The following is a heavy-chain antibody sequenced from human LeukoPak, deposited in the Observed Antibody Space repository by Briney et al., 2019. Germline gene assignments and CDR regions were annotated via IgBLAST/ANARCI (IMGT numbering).Heavy chain of an antibody. V-gene: IGHV3-7*01. D-gene: IGHD6-13*01. Sequence: GGSLRLSCAASGFTFSDYYMSWVRQAPGKGLEWVANIKQDGSEKYYVDSVKGRFTISRDNAKNSLYLQMNSLRAEDTAVYYCARERGLTGYSSSWYDPYYFDYWGQGTLVTVSS. CDR1: GFTFSDYY. CDR3: ARERGLTGYSSSWYDPYYFDY. CDR2: IKQDGSEK. J-gene: IGHJ4*02.